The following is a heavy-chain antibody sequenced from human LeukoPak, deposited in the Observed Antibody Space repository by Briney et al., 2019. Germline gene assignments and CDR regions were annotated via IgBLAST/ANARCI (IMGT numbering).Heavy chain of an antibody. CDR3: AKSKGGTVSSGEIDY. CDR2: ISSSSSTI. CDR1: GFTFSSYS. J-gene: IGHJ4*02. D-gene: IGHD1/OR15-1a*01. V-gene: IGHV3-48*04. Sequence: PGGSLRLSCAASGFTFSSYSMNWVRQAPGKGLEWVSYISSSSSTIYYADSVKGRFTISRDNAKNSLYLQMSSLRVEDTALYYCAKSKGGTVSSGEIDYWGQGTLVTVSS.